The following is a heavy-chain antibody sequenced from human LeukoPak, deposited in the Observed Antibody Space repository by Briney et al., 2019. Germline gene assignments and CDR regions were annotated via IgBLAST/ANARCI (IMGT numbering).Heavy chain of an antibody. CDR2: IYYSGST. CDR3: ARADNSGLSNYFDY. V-gene: IGHV4-59*01. J-gene: IGHJ4*02. Sequence: SETLSLACTVSGGSISSYYWSWIRQPPGKGLEWIGYIYYSGSTNYNPSLKSRVTISVDTSKNQFSLKLSSVTAADTAVYYCARADNSGLSNYFDYWGQGTLVTVSS. D-gene: IGHD2/OR15-2a*01. CDR1: GGSISSYY.